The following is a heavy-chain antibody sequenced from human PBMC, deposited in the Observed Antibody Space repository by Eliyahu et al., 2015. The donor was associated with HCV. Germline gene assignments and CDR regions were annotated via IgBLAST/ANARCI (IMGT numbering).Heavy chain of an antibody. CDR1: GFTFXSYA. D-gene: IGHD3-16*01. V-gene: IGHV3-30-3*01. J-gene: IGHJ4*02. CDR3: ARDQWRITFGGAVFDY. CDR2: ISYDGSNK. Sequence: QVQLVESGGGVVQPGRSLRLSCAASGFTFXSYAMHWVRQAPGKGLEWVAVISYDGSNKYYADSVKGRFTISRDNSKNTLYLQMNSLRAEDTAVYYCARDQWRITFGGAVFDYWGQGTLVTVSS.